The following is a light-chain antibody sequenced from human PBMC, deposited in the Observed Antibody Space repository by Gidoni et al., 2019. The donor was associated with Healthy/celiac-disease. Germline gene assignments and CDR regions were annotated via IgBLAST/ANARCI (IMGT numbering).Light chain of an antibody. Sequence: DIQMTQSPSSVSASVGDRVTITCRASQGISSWLAWSQQKPGKAPKLLIYAASSLQSGVPSRFSGSGSGTDFTLTSSSLQPEDFATYYCQQANSFPPLTFGGGTKVEIK. CDR2: AAS. V-gene: IGKV1D-12*01. CDR1: QGISSW. J-gene: IGKJ4*01. CDR3: QQANSFPPLT.